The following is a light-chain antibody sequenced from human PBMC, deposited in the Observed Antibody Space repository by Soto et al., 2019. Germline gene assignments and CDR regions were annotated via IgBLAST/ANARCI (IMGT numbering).Light chain of an antibody. CDR2: DNN. CDR3: GTCDKRLNNGRV. V-gene: IGLV1-51*01. J-gene: IGLJ3*02. Sequence: QSVLTQPPSVSAAPGQKVTISCSGSSSNIGANYVSWYQQLPGTAPNLLIYDNNKRTSGIPDRFSGSKSGTSATLDITGLQTGDEADYHCGTCDKRLNNGRVFGGGTKVTVL. CDR1: SSNIGANY.